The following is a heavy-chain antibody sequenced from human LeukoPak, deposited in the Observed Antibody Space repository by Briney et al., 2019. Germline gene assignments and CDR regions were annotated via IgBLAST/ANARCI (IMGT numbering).Heavy chain of an antibody. CDR2: ISYDGSNK. Sequence: GGSLRLSCAASGFTFSSYGMHWVRQAPGKGLEWVAVISYDGSNKYYADSVKGRFTISRDNSKNTLYLQMNSLRAEDTAVYYCAKGTYYYDSSGYPDYWGQGTLVTVSS. CDR3: AKGTYYYDSSGYPDY. CDR1: GFTFSSYG. V-gene: IGHV3-30*18. D-gene: IGHD3-22*01. J-gene: IGHJ4*02.